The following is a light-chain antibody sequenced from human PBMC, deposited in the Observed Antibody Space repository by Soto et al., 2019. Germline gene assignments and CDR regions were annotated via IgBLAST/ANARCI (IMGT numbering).Light chain of an antibody. V-gene: IGKV3-15*01. J-gene: IGKJ5*01. CDR1: QSVSAN. CDR3: QQYNNLPIT. CDR2: AAS. Sequence: EIVMTQSPATLSVSPGERATLSCRASQSVSANLAWYQQQPGQAPRLLIYAASTGATGIPARFSGSGSGTEFTLTISSLQSEDFAVYYCQQYNNLPITFGQGTRLEIK.